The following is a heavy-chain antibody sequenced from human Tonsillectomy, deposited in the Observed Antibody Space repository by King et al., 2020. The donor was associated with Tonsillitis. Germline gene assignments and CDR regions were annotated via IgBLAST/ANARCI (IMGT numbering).Heavy chain of an antibody. D-gene: IGHD2-2*01. CDR2: IHTSGST. Sequence: VQLQESGPGLVKPSETLSLTCTVSGASMSSYYWSWIRQPAEKGLEWIGCIHTSGSTNYNPSLESRVTMSVDTSKNQFSLRLTSMTAADTAVYYCARDQPVGSTRFDYWGQGILVTVSS. CDR3: ARDQPVGSTRFDY. V-gene: IGHV4-4*07. CDR1: GASMSSYY. J-gene: IGHJ4*02.